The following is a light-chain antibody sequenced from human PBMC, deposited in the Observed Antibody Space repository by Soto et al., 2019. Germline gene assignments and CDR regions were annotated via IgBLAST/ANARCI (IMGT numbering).Light chain of an antibody. V-gene: IGLV1-44*01. CDR1: RSNIGINA. Sequence: QSVLTQPPSVSGTPGQRVSISCSGSRSNIGINAVDWYNQLPGTAPKVLIYANNQRPSGVPDRFSGSNSGTSASLAINGLQSDDEAHYYCAAWDDSLNGLVFGGGTKLTVL. J-gene: IGLJ2*01. CDR2: ANN. CDR3: AAWDDSLNGLV.